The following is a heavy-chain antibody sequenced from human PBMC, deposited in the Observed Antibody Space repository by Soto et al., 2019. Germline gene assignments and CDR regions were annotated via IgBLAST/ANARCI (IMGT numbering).Heavy chain of an antibody. D-gene: IGHD6-13*01. V-gene: IGHV1-69*13. CDR3: ARGGSYSSSWDAFDI. J-gene: IGHJ3*02. CDR2: IIPIFGTA. CDR1: GGTFSRYA. Sequence: AASVKVSCKASGGTFSRYAISWVRQAPGQGLEWMGGIIPIFGTANYAQKFQGRVTITADESTSTAYMDLSSLRSEDTAVYYCARGGSYSSSWDAFDIWGQGTMVTVSS.